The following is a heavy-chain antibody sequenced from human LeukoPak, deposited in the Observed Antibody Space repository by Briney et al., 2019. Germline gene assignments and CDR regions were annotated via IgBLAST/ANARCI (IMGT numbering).Heavy chain of an antibody. CDR1: GYTLTELF. CDR3: ATAYYYDSSGYYPLGY. CDR2: FDPEDGET. Sequence: WASVKVSCKVSGYTLTELFMHWVRQAPGKGLEWMGGFDPEDGETIYAQKFQGRVTMTEDTSTDTAYMELSSLRSEDTAVYYCATAYYYDSSGYYPLGYWGQGTLVTVSS. J-gene: IGHJ4*02. D-gene: IGHD3-22*01. V-gene: IGHV1-24*01.